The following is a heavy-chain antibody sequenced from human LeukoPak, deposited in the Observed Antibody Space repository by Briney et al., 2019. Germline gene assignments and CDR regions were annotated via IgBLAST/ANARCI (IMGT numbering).Heavy chain of an antibody. CDR1: GFSFSNFG. CDR3: AKDNNWNDGPFDY. Sequence: GGSLRLSCATSGFSFSNFGMHWVRQAPGKGLEWVAIIWNDASNKYYADSVKGRFTISRDNSKNTLYLQMNSLRAEDTAVYYCAKDNNWNDGPFDYWGQGTLVTVSS. V-gene: IGHV3-33*06. D-gene: IGHD1-1*01. CDR2: IWNDASNK. J-gene: IGHJ4*02.